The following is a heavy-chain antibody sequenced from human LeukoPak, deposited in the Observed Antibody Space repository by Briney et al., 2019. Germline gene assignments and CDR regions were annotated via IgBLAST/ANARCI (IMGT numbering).Heavy chain of an antibody. CDR1: GGSIADYY. D-gene: IGHD3-3*01. CDR3: ASIIPGITIFGVVIKEGWFDP. CDR2: ISSSGST. V-gene: IGHV4-4*07. J-gene: IGHJ5*02. Sequence: KPSETLSLTCTVSGGSIADYYWSWIRQPAGKGLEWIGRISSSGSTNYNPSLKSRVTISVDTSKNQFSLKLSSVTAADTAVYYCASIIPGITIFGVVIKEGWFDPWGQGTLVTVSS.